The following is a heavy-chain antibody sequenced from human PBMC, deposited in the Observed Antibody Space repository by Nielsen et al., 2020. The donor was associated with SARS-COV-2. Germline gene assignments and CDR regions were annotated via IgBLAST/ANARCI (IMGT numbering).Heavy chain of an antibody. V-gene: IGHV3-11*05. J-gene: IGHJ6*02. CDR2: ISSSSSYT. CDR3: ARDRLKWLLSYYYYGMDV. D-gene: IGHD3-3*01. CDR1: GFTFSDYY. Sequence: GGSLRLSCAASGFTFSDYYMSWIRQAPGKGLEWVSYISSSSSYTNYADSVKGRFTISRDNAKNSLYLQMNSLRAEDTAVYYCARDRLKWLLSYYYYGMDVWGQGTTVTVSS.